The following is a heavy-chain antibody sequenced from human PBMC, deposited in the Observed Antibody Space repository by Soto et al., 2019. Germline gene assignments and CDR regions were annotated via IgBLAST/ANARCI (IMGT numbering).Heavy chain of an antibody. D-gene: IGHD3-10*01. CDR1: GGSISSGGYY. Sequence: SETLSLTCTVSGGSISSGGYYWSWIRQHPWKGLEWIGYIYYSGSTYYNPSLKSRVTISVDTSKNQFSLKLSSVTAADTAVYYCARTPGVLWFGTYGMDVWGQGXTVTVYS. CDR3: ARTPGVLWFGTYGMDV. CDR2: IYYSGST. V-gene: IGHV4-31*03. J-gene: IGHJ6*02.